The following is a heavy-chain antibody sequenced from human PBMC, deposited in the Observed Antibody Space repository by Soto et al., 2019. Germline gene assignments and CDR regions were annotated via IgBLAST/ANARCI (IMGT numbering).Heavy chain of an antibody. J-gene: IGHJ6*02. Sequence: PGGSLRLSCAASGFTFGTYTMNWVRQVPGKGLEWVSSIGTTSSYIYYADSVRGRFTISRDNAGCSVYLQMSSLRAEDTAVYYCARVMCGDCSSYYYYSMDVWGQGTTVTVSS. D-gene: IGHD2-21*02. V-gene: IGHV3-21*01. CDR1: GFTFGTYT. CDR3: ARVMCGDCSSYYYYSMDV. CDR2: IGTTSSYI.